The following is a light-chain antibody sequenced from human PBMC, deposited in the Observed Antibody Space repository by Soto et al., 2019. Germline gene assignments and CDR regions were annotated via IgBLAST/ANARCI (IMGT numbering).Light chain of an antibody. J-gene: IGKJ3*01. Sequence: IRLTQSPSSLSASVGDRISITCRASQDIKTYLAWYQQKRGKAPKLLISGTFTLQSGVPSRFNGSGSGTDFTLTISRLQPEDFATYYCQHLNNYRPFTFGPGTKVDLE. CDR1: QDIKTY. CDR2: GTF. V-gene: IGKV1-9*01. CDR3: QHLNNYRPFT.